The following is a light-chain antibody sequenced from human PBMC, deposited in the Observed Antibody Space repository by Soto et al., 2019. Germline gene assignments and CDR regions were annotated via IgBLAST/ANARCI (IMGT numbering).Light chain of an antibody. CDR1: QSVSSY. V-gene: IGKV3-11*01. Sequence: EIVLTQSPGTLSLSPGERATLSCRASQSVSSYLAWYQQKPGQAPRLLIYDASNRATGIPARFSGSGSGTDFTLTIRSLEPEDFAIYYCQVRNIWPPFPFGQGTKLEIK. J-gene: IGKJ2*01. CDR3: QVRNIWPPFP. CDR2: DAS.